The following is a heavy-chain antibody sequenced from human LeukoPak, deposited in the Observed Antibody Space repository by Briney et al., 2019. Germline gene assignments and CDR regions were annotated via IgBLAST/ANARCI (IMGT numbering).Heavy chain of an antibody. D-gene: IGHD3-22*01. Sequence: PSGTLSLTCTVSGGSISTYYWSWIRQPPGKGLEWIGYIYYTGSTTYNPSLRSRVTISVDTSKNQFSLRLNSVTAADTAVYYCARGRGDSRGTSFD. CDR1: GGSISTYY. CDR3: ARGRGDSRGTSFD. V-gene: IGHV4-59*01. J-gene: IGHJ4*01. CDR2: IYYTGST.